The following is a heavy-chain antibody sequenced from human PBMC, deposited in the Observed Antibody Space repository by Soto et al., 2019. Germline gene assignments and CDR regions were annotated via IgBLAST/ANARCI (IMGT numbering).Heavy chain of an antibody. D-gene: IGHD6-19*01. CDR2: INHSGST. Sequence: XETLSLTCAVDGGSFSGYYWSWIRQPPGKGLDWIGEINHSGSTNYNPSLKSRVTISVDTSKNQFSLKLSSVTAADTAVYYCARGPVYSSGWYGGMDVWGQGTTVTVSS. CDR3: ARGPVYSSGWYGGMDV. J-gene: IGHJ6*02. CDR1: GGSFSGYY. V-gene: IGHV4-34*01.